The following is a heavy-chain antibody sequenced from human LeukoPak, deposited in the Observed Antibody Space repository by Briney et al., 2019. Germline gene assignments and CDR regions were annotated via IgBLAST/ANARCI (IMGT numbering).Heavy chain of an antibody. CDR2: ISGGGGST. CDR3: AKDHWWGAAAVYYGMDV. D-gene: IGHD6-13*01. J-gene: IGHJ6*02. V-gene: IGHV3-23*01. Sequence: GGSLRLSCAASGFTFTSYSMNWVRQAPGKGLEWVSTISGGGGSTYYADSVKGRFTISRDNSKNTLYLQMNSLRAEDTAVYYCAKDHWWGAAAVYYGMDVWGQGTTVTVSS. CDR1: GFTFTSYS.